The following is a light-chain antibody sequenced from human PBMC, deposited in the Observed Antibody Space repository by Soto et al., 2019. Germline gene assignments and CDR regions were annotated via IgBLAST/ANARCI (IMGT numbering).Light chain of an antibody. Sequence: EIVLTQSPGTLSLSPGERATLSCRASQSVRSNYLAWYQQKPGQAPRLLIYNSSTRATGIPYRFSGSGSGTDFTLTISRLEPEDFALYFCQQYRDLPQTFGQGTQVEIK. CDR2: NSS. V-gene: IGKV3-20*01. CDR3: QQYRDLPQT. J-gene: IGKJ1*01. CDR1: QSVRSNY.